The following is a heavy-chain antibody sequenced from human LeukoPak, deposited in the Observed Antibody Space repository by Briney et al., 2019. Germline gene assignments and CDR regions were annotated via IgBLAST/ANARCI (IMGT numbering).Heavy chain of an antibody. D-gene: IGHD3-22*01. V-gene: IGHV3-74*01. Sequence: PGGSLRLSCAASGFTFSTYWMHWVRQVPGKGLVWVSRINGDGSSTSYADSVKGRSTISRDNTKNTLYLQRNSLRAEDTAEYYVVIASGTASSGYVEIDCWGQGTLVTASS. CDR2: INGDGSST. CDR3: VIASGTASSGYVEIDC. J-gene: IGHJ4*02. CDR1: GFTFSTYW.